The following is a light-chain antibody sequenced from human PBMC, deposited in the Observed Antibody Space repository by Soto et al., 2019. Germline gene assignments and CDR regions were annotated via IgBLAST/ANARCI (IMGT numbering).Light chain of an antibody. J-gene: IGLJ2*01. CDR3: SSYTRGRTVV. V-gene: IGLV2-14*01. CDR2: DVI. CDR1: SDDVGAYSY. Sequence: QSALTQPASVSGSPGQSITISCTGTSDDVGAYSYVSWYQQVPGKAPKLIIYDVINRPSGVSHRFSGSKSGSTASLTISGLKAEDEADYYCSSYTRGRTVVFGGGTKLTVL.